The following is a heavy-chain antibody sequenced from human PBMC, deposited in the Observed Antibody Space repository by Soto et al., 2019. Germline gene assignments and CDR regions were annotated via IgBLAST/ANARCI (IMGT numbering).Heavy chain of an antibody. CDR1: GGSISSGDYY. CDR3: ASDPSHHGPYDY. CDR2: IYYSGST. Sequence: TVSGGSISSGDYYWSWIRQPPGKGLEWIGYIYYSGSTYYNPSLKSRVTISVDTSKNQFSLKLSSVTAADTAVYYCASDPSHHGPYDYCGQGPLVTVPS. D-gene: IGHD2-8*01. J-gene: IGHJ4*02. V-gene: IGHV4-30-4*01.